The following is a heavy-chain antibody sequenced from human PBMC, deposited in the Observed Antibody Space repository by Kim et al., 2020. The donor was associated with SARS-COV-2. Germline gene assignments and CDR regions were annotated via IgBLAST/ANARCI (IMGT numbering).Heavy chain of an antibody. D-gene: IGHD2-15*01. CDR1: GGSISSYY. Sequence: SETLSLTCTVSGGSISSYYWSWIRQPPGKGLEWIGYIYYSGSTNYNPSLKSRVTISVDTSKNQFSLKLSSVTAADTAVYYCARQLEEMVVTGEDYYYYMDVWGKGTTVTVSS. CDR3: ARQLEEMVVTGEDYYYYMDV. CDR2: IYYSGST. J-gene: IGHJ6*03. V-gene: IGHV4-59*08.